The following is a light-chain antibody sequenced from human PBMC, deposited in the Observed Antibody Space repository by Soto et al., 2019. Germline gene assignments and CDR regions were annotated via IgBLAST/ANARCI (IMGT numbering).Light chain of an antibody. CDR1: QSVSSSY. CDR2: GAS. CDR3: KQYGSSPGT. Sequence: EIVLTQSPGTLSLSPGERATLSCRASQSVSSSYLAWYQQKPGQAPRLLIYGASSRATGIQDRFSGSGSGTDFTLTIRRVEPEDFAVYYCKQYGSSPGTFGQGTKVDI. V-gene: IGKV3-20*01. J-gene: IGKJ1*01.